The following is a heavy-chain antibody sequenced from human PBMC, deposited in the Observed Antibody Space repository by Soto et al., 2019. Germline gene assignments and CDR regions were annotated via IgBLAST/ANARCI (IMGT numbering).Heavy chain of an antibody. CDR3: AKVDYSKRSAALYQLKKGGDWFDP. Sequence: GGSLRLSCAASGFTFSSYAMSWVRQAPGKGLEWVSAISGSGGSTYYADSVKGRFTISSNNSKNKLYRQMNSLRAEDTAVYYCAKVDYSKRSAALYQLKKGGDWFDPWGQGTLVTVSS. CDR2: ISGSGGST. D-gene: IGHD4-4*01. V-gene: IGHV3-23*01. CDR1: GFTFSSYA. J-gene: IGHJ5*02.